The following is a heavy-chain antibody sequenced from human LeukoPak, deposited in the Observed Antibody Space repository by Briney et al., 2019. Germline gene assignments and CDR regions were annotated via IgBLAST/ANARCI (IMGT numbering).Heavy chain of an antibody. Sequence: RRSLRVSCAGSGFTFITYVMHWVRQAPGKGLEWVALFSYDGSTQRYADSVKGRFTISRDNSKNSLYLQMNSLRTEDTAVYYCAKAKDGFSRYDHLFDYMGQATGLSVSS. V-gene: IGHV3-30-3*01. D-gene: IGHD5-12*01. CDR3: AKAKDGFSRYDHLFDY. CDR1: GFTFITYV. CDR2: FSYDGSTQ. J-gene: IGHJ4*02.